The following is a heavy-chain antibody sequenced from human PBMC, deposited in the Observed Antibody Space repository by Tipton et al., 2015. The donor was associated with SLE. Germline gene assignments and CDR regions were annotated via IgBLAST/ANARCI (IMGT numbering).Heavy chain of an antibody. CDR3: AKDESVGTADAFDI. V-gene: IGHV3-23*01. J-gene: IGHJ3*02. CDR2: ISGSGGST. Sequence: SLRLSCAASGFTFTNYAMNWVRQAPGKGLEWVSAISGSGGSTYYADSVKGRFTISRDNSKNTLYLQMNSLRAEDTAVYYCAKDESVGTADAFDIWGQGTMVTVSS. D-gene: IGHD4-23*01. CDR1: GFTFTNYA.